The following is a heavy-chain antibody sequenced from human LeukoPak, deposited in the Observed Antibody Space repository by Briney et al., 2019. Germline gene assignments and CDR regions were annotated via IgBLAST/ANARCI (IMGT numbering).Heavy chain of an antibody. V-gene: IGHV4-34*01. Sequence: SETLSLTCAVYGGSFSGYYWSWIRQPPGKGLEWIGEINHSGSTNYNPSLKSRVTISVDTSKNQFSLKLSSVTAADTAVYYCARGLNYYGSGSFDYWGQGTLVTVSS. D-gene: IGHD3-10*01. CDR3: ARGLNYYGSGSFDY. CDR2: INHSGST. CDR1: GGSFSGYY. J-gene: IGHJ4*02.